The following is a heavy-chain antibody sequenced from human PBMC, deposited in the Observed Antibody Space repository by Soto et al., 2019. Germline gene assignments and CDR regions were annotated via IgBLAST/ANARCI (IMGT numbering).Heavy chain of an antibody. J-gene: IGHJ4*02. CDR1: GFSFSTHA. CDR3: AREGGSIGGWFGRKFDS. CDR2: ISSGGTTT. V-gene: IGHV3-23*01. Sequence: LRLSCTASGFSFSTHAMSWVRHAPVTGLELVSSISSGGTTTFYAASVEGRFTISRDKSKNTLYLQMNSLRADDTAVYYCAREGGSIGGWFGRKFDSWGQGTQVTVSS. D-gene: IGHD6-19*01.